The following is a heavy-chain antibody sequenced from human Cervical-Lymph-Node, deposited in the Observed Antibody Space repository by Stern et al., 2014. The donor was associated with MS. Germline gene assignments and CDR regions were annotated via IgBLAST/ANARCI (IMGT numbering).Heavy chain of an antibody. CDR2: INPIFGTA. CDR3: ARKVDYSQYYFND. Sequence: VQLVQSGPEVKKPGSSVQVSCKASGGTFSDYAINWVRQAPGQGLEWMGGINPIFGTANYAQSFQGRVTITADESTRTAYMELSSLRSEDTAIYYCARKVDYSQYYFNDWGQGTLVTVSS. CDR1: GGTFSDYA. J-gene: IGHJ4*02. V-gene: IGHV1-69*01. D-gene: IGHD2-15*01.